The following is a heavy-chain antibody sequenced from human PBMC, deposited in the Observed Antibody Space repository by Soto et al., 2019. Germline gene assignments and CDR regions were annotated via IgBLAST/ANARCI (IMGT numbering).Heavy chain of an antibody. D-gene: IGHD3-22*01. Sequence: VASVKVSCKASGYTFRRYGIRWVLKAPGERLEWTGWINAGNGNTKYSEKFQGRVTITRDTSASTAYLELSSLRSEDTAVYYCARDPNDSSAYHHHYYYGMGVWGQGTTVTGYS. CDR1: GYTFRRYG. J-gene: IGHJ6*01. CDR3: ARDPNDSSAYHHHYYYGMGV. CDR2: INAGNGNT. V-gene: IGHV1-3*01.